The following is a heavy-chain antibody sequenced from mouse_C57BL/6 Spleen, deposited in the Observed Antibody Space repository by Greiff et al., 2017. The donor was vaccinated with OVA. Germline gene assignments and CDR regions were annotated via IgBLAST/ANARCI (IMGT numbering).Heavy chain of an antibody. CDR3: ARWGYDALFAY. D-gene: IGHD2-14*01. V-gene: IGHV1-50*01. Sequence: QVQLQQPGAELVKPGASVKLSCKASGYTFTSYWMQWVKQRPGQGLEWIGEIDPSDSYTNYNQKFKGKATLTVDTSSSTAYMQLSSLTSEDSAVYYCARWGYDALFAYWGQGTLVTVSA. J-gene: IGHJ3*01. CDR1: GYTFTSYW. CDR2: IDPSDSYT.